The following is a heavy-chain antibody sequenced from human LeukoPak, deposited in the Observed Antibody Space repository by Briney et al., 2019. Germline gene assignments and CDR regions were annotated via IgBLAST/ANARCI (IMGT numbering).Heavy chain of an antibody. CDR1: GGSISSSSYY. V-gene: IGHV4-39*07. CDR2: IYYSGST. D-gene: IGHD3-10*01. Sequence: SETLSLTCTVSGGSISSSSYYWGWIRQPPGKGLEWIGSIYYSGSTYYNPSLKSRVTISVDTSKNQFSLKLSSVTAADTAVYYCARDRYYDSGSYYNWGQGTLVTVSS. J-gene: IGHJ4*02. CDR3: ARDRYYDSGSYYN.